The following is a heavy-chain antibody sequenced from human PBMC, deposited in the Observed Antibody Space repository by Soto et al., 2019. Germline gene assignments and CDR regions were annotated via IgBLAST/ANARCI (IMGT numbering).Heavy chain of an antibody. CDR3: AKDRPNYYGSGGGYYKVGGDY. V-gene: IGHV3-23*01. D-gene: IGHD3-10*01. Sequence: EVQLLESGGGLVQPGGSLRLSCAASGLTFSTYAMSWVRQAPGKGLEWVSSISGNGANTYYTDSVKGRFIISRDNSKNTLYLQMNSLSAEDTALYYCAKDRPNYYGSGGGYYKVGGDYWGQGTLVTVSS. CDR2: ISGNGANT. CDR1: GLTFSTYA. J-gene: IGHJ4*02.